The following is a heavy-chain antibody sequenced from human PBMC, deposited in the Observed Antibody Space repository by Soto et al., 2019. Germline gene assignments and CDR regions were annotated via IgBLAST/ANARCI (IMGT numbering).Heavy chain of an antibody. CDR3: AKDSGDCIVVGAFDI. CDR1: GFTLSSYA. V-gene: IGHV3-23*01. J-gene: IGHJ3*02. CDR2: ISGSGGST. D-gene: IGHD2-21*02. Sequence: GGSLRLSCAASGFTLSSYAMSWVRQAPGKGLEWVSAISGSGGSTYYADSVKGRFTISRDNSKNTLYLQMNSLRAEDTAVYYCAKDSGDCIVVGAFDIWGQGTMVTGSS.